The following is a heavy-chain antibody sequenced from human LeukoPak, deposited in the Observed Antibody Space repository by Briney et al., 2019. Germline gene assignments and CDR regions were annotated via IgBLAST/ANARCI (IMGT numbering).Heavy chain of an antibody. Sequence: PGGSLRLSCAASGFTFSSYAMSWVRQAPGQGLEWMGIINPSGGSTSYAQKFQGRVTMTRDTSTSTVYMELSSLRSEDTAVYYCASRLHDAFDIWGQGTMVTVSS. J-gene: IGHJ3*02. CDR2: INPSGGST. D-gene: IGHD5-24*01. V-gene: IGHV1-46*01. CDR1: GFTFSSYA. CDR3: ASRLHDAFDI.